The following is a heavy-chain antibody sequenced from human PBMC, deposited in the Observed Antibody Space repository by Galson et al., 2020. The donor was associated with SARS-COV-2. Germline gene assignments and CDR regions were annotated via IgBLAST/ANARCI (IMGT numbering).Heavy chain of an antibody. CDR2: T. V-gene: IGHV1-24*01. CDR3: ARQISPRYYYDSSGYYHGFDP. Sequence: TIYAQKFQGRVTMTEDTSTDTAYMELSSLRSEDTAVYYCARQISPRYYYDSSGYYHGFDPWGQGTLVTVYS. D-gene: IGHD3-22*01. J-gene: IGHJ5*02.